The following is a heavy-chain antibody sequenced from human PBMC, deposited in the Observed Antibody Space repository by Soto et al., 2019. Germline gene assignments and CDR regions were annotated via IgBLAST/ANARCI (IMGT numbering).Heavy chain of an antibody. V-gene: IGHV1-3*01. CDR1: GYTFTSYA. J-gene: IGHJ4*02. CDR3: ARARILLWFGEPFDY. D-gene: IGHD3-10*01. CDR2: INAGNGNT. Sequence: ASVKVSCKASGYTFTSYAMHWVRQARGQRLEWMGWINAGNGNTKYSQKFQGRVTITRDTSASTAYMELSSLRSEDTAVYYCARARILLWFGEPFDYWGQGTLVTVSS.